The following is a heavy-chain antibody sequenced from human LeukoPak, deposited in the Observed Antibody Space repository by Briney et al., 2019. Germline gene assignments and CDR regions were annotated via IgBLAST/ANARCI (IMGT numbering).Heavy chain of an antibody. CDR3: AKRYGSSGFNWFDP. CDR1: VFTFSTHG. CDR2: ISGSGGST. D-gene: IGHD6-19*01. Sequence: GGSLRLSCEASVFTFSTHGINWVRQAPGKGLEWVSAISGSGGSTYYADSVKGRFTISRDNSKNTLWLQMNSLKGEDTAVYYCAKRYGSSGFNWFDPWGQGTLVTVSS. J-gene: IGHJ5*02. V-gene: IGHV3-23*01.